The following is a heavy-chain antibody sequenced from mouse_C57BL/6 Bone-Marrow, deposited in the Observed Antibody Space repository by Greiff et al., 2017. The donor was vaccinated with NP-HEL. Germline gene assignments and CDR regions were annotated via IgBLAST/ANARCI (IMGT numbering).Heavy chain of an antibody. CDR1: GFSLTSYG. CDR3: AREAYYTHWYFDV. CDR2: IWSDGST. D-gene: IGHD2-12*01. Sequence: QVQLKESGPGLVAPSQSLSITCTVSGFSLTSYGVHWVRQPPGKGLEWLVVIWSDGSTTYNSALQSRLSISKDNSKSQVFLKMNSLQTDDTAMYYCAREAYYTHWYFDVWGTGTTVTVSS. V-gene: IGHV2-6*03. J-gene: IGHJ1*03.